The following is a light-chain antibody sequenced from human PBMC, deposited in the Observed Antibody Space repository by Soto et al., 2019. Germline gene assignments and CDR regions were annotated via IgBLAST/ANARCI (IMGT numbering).Light chain of an antibody. CDR2: GAS. Sequence: EIVMTQSPATLSVSPGESATLSCRASQSISTNLAWYQQKPGQAPRLLIYGASTRATGLPARFIGSGSGTDFTLTISRLEPEDFAVYFCQHYGSSPWTFGQGTKVDIK. CDR3: QHYGSSPWT. CDR1: QSISTN. V-gene: IGKV3-15*01. J-gene: IGKJ1*01.